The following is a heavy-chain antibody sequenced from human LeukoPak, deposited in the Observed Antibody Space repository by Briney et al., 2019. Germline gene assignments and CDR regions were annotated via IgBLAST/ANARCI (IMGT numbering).Heavy chain of an antibody. CDR3: ARVDYYGSGSYPLPV. Sequence: PGGSLRLSCAASGFTFKNYAMNWVRQSPGQGLEWVSTISGDAVTSWYADSVKGRFTVSRDNSKNIVFLQMNSLRAEDTAVYYCARVDYYGSGSYPLPVWGQGTTVTVSS. CDR2: ISGDAVTS. D-gene: IGHD3-10*01. CDR1: GFTFKNYA. J-gene: IGHJ6*02. V-gene: IGHV3-23*01.